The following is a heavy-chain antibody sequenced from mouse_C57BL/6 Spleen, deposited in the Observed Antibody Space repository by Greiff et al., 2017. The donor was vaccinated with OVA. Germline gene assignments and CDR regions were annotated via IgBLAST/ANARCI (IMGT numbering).Heavy chain of an antibody. CDR3: ARDREAYYSNYGYFDV. CDR2: ISYDGSN. V-gene: IGHV3-6*01. Sequence: EVKLVESGPGLVKPSQSLSLTCSVTGYSITSGYYWNWIRQFPGNKLEWMGYISYDGSNNYNPSLKNRISITRDTSKNQFFLKLNSVTTEDTATYYCARDREAYYSNYGYFDVWGTGTTVTVSS. J-gene: IGHJ1*03. D-gene: IGHD2-5*01. CDR1: GYSITSGYY.